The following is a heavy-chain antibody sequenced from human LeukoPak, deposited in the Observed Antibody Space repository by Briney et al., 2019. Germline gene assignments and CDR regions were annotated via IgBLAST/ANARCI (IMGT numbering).Heavy chain of an antibody. Sequence: GESLRLSCEASGFIFSNYGMHWVRQAPGKGLEWLALIWYDGQTKFYADSVKGRFTISRDNSGNTLFLHMTSLRVEDTAIYYCSKKWGRNAVAGGPGYWGQGALVTVSS. CDR3: SKKWGRNAVAGGPGY. D-gene: IGHD6-19*01. CDR2: IWYDGQTK. CDR1: GFIFSNYG. V-gene: IGHV3-33*06. J-gene: IGHJ4*02.